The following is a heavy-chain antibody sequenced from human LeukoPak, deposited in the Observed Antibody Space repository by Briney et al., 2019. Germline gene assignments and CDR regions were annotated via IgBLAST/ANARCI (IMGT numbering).Heavy chain of an antibody. Sequence: PGGSLRLSCAASGITFGSYWMSWVRQAPGKGLEWVANIKHDGSERYYVDSVKGRFTIPRVNAKNSLNLQMNSLRPKDTAVYYCVRESSRDIWGQGTMVTVSS. V-gene: IGHV3-7*04. D-gene: IGHD6-13*01. CDR3: VRESSRDI. CDR1: GITFGSYW. CDR2: IKHDGSER. J-gene: IGHJ3*02.